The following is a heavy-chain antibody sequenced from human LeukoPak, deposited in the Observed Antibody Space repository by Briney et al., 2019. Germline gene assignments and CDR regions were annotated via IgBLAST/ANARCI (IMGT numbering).Heavy chain of an antibody. D-gene: IGHD3-9*01. CDR3: ARGGGRYFDWLLFDY. CDR1: GFTFSSYA. J-gene: IGHJ4*02. V-gene: IGHV3-30-3*01. Sequence: GGSLRLSCAASGFTFSSYAMHWVRQAPGKGLEWVAVISYDGSNKYYADSVKGRFTISRDNSKSTLYLQMNSLRAEDTAVYYCARGGGRYFDWLLFDYWGQGTLVTVSS. CDR2: ISYDGSNK.